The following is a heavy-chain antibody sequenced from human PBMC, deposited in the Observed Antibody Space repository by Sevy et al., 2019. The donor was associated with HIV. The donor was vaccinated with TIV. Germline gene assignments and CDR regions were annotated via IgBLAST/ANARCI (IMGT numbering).Heavy chain of an antibody. V-gene: IGHV4-34*10. Sequence: SETLSLTCAVYGGSFNNDYWTWIRQPPGKGLEWIGEVSRAGTTKYNPSLHSRTTRSLDTSTNQFSLKLTSVTAADTAMYYCARSVPSVLTGPVGLFFQVYSGWFDPWGQGIMVTVSS. CDR2: VSRAGTT. CDR1: GGSFNNDY. J-gene: IGHJ5*02. CDR3: ARSVPSVLTGPVGLFFQVYSGWFDP. D-gene: IGHD2-21*01.